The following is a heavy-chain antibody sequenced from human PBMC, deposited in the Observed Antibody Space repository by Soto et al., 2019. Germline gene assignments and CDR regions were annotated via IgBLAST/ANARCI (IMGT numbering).Heavy chain of an antibody. CDR2: ISSNSDTI. CDR1: GFTADDYA. CDR3: AKDMKWGGMTTIHYFDS. J-gene: IGHJ4*02. D-gene: IGHD4-17*01. V-gene: IGHV3-9*02. Sequence: EVQLVESGGGLVQPGRSLRLSCVASGFTADDYALHWVRQAPGKGLEWVSGISSNSDTIHYADSVKGRFTSSRVNAKNSLFLQMNSLRPEDTAVYYCAKDMKWGGMTTIHYFDSWGQGTLVTVSS.